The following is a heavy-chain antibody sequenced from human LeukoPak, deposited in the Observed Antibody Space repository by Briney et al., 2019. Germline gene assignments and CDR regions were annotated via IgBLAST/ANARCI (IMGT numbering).Heavy chain of an antibody. Sequence: PGGSLRLSCAASGFTFSSYWMHWVRQAPGKGLVWVSRINSDGTSTSYADSVKVRFTISRDNAKNPLYLQINNLRAEDTAVYYCAREYYYDSSGYYAAYNWFDPRGQGTLATVSS. J-gene: IGHJ5*02. CDR1: GFTFSSYW. D-gene: IGHD3-22*01. CDR2: INSDGTST. CDR3: AREYYYDSSGYYAAYNWFDP. V-gene: IGHV3-74*01.